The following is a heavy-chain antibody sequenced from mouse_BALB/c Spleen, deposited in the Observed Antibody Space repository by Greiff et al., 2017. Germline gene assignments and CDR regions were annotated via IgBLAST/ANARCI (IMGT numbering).Heavy chain of an antibody. CDR2: ISSGSSTI. D-gene: IGHD2-1*01. J-gene: IGHJ1*01. V-gene: IGHV5-17*02. Sequence: EVQLVESGGGLVQPGGSRKLSCAASGFTFSSFGMHWVRQAPEKGLEWVAYISSGSSTIYYADTVKGRFTISRDNPKNTLFLQMTSLRSEDTAMYYCARRGMDGKDYWYFDVWGAGTTVTVSS. CDR1: GFTFSSFG. CDR3: ARRGMDGKDYWYFDV.